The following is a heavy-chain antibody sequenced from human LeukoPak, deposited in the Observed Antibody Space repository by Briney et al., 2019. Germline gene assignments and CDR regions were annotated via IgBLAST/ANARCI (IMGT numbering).Heavy chain of an antibody. V-gene: IGHV4-4*07. CDR1: GASINSHY. J-gene: IGHJ4*02. D-gene: IGHD2-15*01. CDR2: IYISGST. Sequence: PSETLSLTCTVSGASINSHYWSWIRQPAGKGLEWIGRIYISGSTNYNSSLQSRVTMSVDTPKNQFSLKLTSVTAADTAVYYCARALNPLPGTYYFDYWGQGTLVTVSS. CDR3: ARALNPLPGTYYFDY.